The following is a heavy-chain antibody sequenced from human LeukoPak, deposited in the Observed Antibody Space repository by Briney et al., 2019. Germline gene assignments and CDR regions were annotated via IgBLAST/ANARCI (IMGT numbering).Heavy chain of an antibody. D-gene: IGHD6-19*01. V-gene: IGHV3-30*18. CDR3: AKDTSPYSSGWGLDY. Sequence: GRSLRLSCAASGFTFSSYGMHWVRQAPGKGLEWVAVISYDGSNKYYADSVKGRFTISRDNSKNTLYLQMNSLRAEDTAVYYCAKDTSPYSSGWGLDYWAQGPLATVSS. J-gene: IGHJ4*02. CDR1: GFTFSSYG. CDR2: ISYDGSNK.